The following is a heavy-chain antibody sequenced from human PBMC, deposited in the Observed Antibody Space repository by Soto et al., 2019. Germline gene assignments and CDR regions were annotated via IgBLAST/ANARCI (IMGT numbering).Heavy chain of an antibody. Sequence: EVQLLESGGGLVQPGGSLRLSCAASGFTFSSYAMSWVRQAPGKGLEWVSAISGSGGSTYYADSVKGRFTISRDNSKNTLYLQMNSVRAEDTAVYYCAKASPDYDFWSGSMATYSYYFYMCVWGKGNTVTVS. D-gene: IGHD3-3*01. V-gene: IGHV3-23*01. CDR3: AKASPDYDFWSGSMATYSYYFYMCV. J-gene: IGHJ6*03. CDR1: GFTFSSYA. CDR2: ISGSGGST.